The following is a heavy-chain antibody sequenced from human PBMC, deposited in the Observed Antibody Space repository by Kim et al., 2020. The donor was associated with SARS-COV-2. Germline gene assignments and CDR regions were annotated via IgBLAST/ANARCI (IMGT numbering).Heavy chain of an antibody. Sequence: ADAGKCRFTTSRDNAKNTLYLQMYRLRDEDTAVYYCARKACSGGSCAFEPWGQGTLVTVSS. V-gene: IGHV3-74*01. D-gene: IGHD2-15*01. J-gene: IGHJ5*02. CDR3: ARKACSGGSCAFEP.